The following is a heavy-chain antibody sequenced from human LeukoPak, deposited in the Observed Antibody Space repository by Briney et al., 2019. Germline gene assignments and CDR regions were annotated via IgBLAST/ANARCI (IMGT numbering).Heavy chain of an antibody. CDR2: ISAYNGNT. CDR3: ARDGGVAAAGPFDP. Sequence: ASVKVSCKASGYTFTSYGISWVRQAPGQGLEWMGWISAYNGNTNYAQKLQGRVTMTTDTSTSTAYMELSSLRSEDTAVYYCARDGGVAAAGPFDPWGQGTLVTVSS. CDR1: GYTFTSYG. V-gene: IGHV1-18*01. D-gene: IGHD6-13*01. J-gene: IGHJ5*02.